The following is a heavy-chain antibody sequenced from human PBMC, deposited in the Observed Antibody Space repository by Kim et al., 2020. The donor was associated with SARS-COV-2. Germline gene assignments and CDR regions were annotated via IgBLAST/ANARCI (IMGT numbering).Heavy chain of an antibody. Sequence: SETLSLTCTVSGGSVSSGSYYWSWIRQPPGKGLEWIGYIYYSGNTNYNPSLKSRVTISVDTSKNQFSLKLSSVTAADTAVYYCARDYYGSGSYYNWFDPWGQGTLVTVSS. CDR3: ARDYYGSGSYYNWFDP. CDR2: IYYSGNT. CDR1: GGSVSSGSYY. D-gene: IGHD3-10*01. J-gene: IGHJ5*02. V-gene: IGHV4-61*01.